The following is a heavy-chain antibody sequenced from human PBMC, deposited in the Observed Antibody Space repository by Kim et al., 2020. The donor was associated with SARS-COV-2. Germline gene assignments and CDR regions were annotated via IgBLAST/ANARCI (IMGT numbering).Heavy chain of an antibody. CDR3: VKDSNFYSLDI. V-gene: IGHV3-64*03. CDR2: T. J-gene: IGHJ3*02. Sequence: TYTADSVRGRFTFSRDNSKNMLFLQMDSLRVEDTATYYCVKDSNFYSLDIWGQGTMVTVSS. D-gene: IGHD3-9*01.